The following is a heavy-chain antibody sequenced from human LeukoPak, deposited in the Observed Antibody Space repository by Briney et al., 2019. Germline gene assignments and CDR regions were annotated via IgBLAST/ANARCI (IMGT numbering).Heavy chain of an antibody. CDR2: INSDGSGT. V-gene: IGHV3-74*03. J-gene: IGHJ5*02. D-gene: IGHD3-10*01. CDR1: GFTFSRYW. CDR3: ARAGGPEGWFDP. Sequence: PGGSLRLSCAASGFTFSRYWMRWVRQAPGKRLVWVSRINSDGSGTMYADSVKGRFTISRDNAKNTLYLQMNSLRAEDTAVYYCARAGGPEGWFDPWGQGTLVRVCS.